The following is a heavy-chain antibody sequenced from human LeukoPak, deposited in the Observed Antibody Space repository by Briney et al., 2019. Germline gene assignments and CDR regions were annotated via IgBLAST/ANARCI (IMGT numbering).Heavy chain of an antibody. Sequence: SETLSLTCTVSGGSISSSSYYWGWIRQPPGMGLEWIGSIYYGGSTYYNPSLKSRVTISVDTSKNQFSLKLSSVTAADTAVYYCARGRAYCGGDCYLGERGIYYYFDYWGQGTLVTVSS. CDR3: ARGRAYCGGDCYLGERGIYYYFDY. D-gene: IGHD2-21*02. J-gene: IGHJ4*02. CDR1: GGSISSSSYY. V-gene: IGHV4-39*07. CDR2: IYYGGST.